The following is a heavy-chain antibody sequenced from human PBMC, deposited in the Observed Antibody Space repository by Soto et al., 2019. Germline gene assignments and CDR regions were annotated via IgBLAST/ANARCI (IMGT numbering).Heavy chain of an antibody. Sequence: VASVKVSCKASGFTFTSSAVQWVRQARGQRLEWIGWIVVGSGNTNYAQKFQERVTITRDMSTSTAYMELSSLRSEDTAVYYCAAEEGDSSSWYVHYYYGMDVWGQGTTVTVSS. CDR3: AAEEGDSSSWYVHYYYGMDV. V-gene: IGHV1-58*01. CDR1: GFTFTSSA. J-gene: IGHJ6*02. D-gene: IGHD6-13*01. CDR2: IVVGSGNT.